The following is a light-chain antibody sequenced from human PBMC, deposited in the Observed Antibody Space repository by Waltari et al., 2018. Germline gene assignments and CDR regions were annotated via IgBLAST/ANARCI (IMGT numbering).Light chain of an antibody. CDR2: GAS. CDR3: QQYGSL. J-gene: IGKJ1*01. Sequence: ESVLTQSPGTLSLSPGERATLSCRASQSVSSSYLAWYQQKPGQAPRLLIYGASSRATGIPDRFSGSGSGTYFTLTISRLEPEDFAVYYCQQYGSLFGQGTKVEIK. CDR1: QSVSSSY. V-gene: IGKV3-20*01.